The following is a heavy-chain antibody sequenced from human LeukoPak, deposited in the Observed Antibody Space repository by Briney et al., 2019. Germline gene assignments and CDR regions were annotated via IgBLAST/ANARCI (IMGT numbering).Heavy chain of an antibody. V-gene: IGHV4-59*01. CDR3: ARVGITIFGVGPEYFQH. D-gene: IGHD3-3*01. Sequence: SQTLSLTSTVSRGSISSYYCSSIRQPPGKGLEGMGDIYYTGSTNYNPSLNSRVNISVDPSKNQFSLKLTSVTAADTAVYYCARVGITIFGVGPEYFQHWGQGTLVTVSS. J-gene: IGHJ1*01. CDR1: RGSISSYY. CDR2: IYYTGST.